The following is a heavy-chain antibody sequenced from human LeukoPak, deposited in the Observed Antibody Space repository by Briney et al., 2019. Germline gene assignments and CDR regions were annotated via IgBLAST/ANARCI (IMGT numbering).Heavy chain of an antibody. CDR3: ARDNYDNNGYYSD. J-gene: IGHJ4*02. CDR2: ISSSGSTI. V-gene: IGHV3-48*03. D-gene: IGHD3-22*01. CDR1: GFTFSNYE. Sequence: GGSLRLSCAASGFTFSNYEMNWVRQAPGKGLEWVPYISSSGSTIYYADSVKGRFTISRDNAKNSLYLQMNSLRAEDTAVYYCARDNYDNNGYYSDWGQGTLVTVSS.